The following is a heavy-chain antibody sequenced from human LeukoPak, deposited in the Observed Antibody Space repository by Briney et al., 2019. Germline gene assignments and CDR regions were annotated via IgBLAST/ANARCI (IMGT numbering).Heavy chain of an antibody. CDR3: AKETDYYNVGYFDY. Sequence: PGGSLRLSCAASGFTFSSYAMSWVRQAPGKGLEWVSAISGSGGSTYYADSVKGRFTISREKSKNTLYLQMNSLRAEDTAVYYCAKETDYYNVGYFDYWGQGTLVTVSS. J-gene: IGHJ4*02. D-gene: IGHD3-9*01. CDR1: GFTFSSYA. CDR2: ISGSGGST. V-gene: IGHV3-23*01.